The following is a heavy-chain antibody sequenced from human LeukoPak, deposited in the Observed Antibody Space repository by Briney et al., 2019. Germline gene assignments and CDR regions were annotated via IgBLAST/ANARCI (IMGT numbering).Heavy chain of an antibody. J-gene: IGHJ3*02. CDR2: ISSTSDTI. V-gene: IGHV3-48*02. CDR1: GFTFSSYT. D-gene: IGHD3-9*01. Sequence: GGSLMLSCAASGFTFSSYTMSWVRQAPGKGPEWVSYISSTSDTIFYADSVKGRFTVSRDNAKDSLYLQMNSLRHEDTAVYYCARDRYDVLSPFDIWGLGTMVTVSP. CDR3: ARDRYDVLSPFDI.